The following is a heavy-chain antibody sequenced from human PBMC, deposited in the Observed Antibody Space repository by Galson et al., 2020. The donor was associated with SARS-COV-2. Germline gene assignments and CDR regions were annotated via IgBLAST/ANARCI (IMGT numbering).Heavy chain of an antibody. D-gene: IGHD3-22*01. CDR1: GYTLTDYY. Sequence: ASVKVSCKASGYTLTDYYVHWVRQAPGQGLEWMGWINPKSGATNYAQKFQGRVTMTRDTSISTAYMEVSGLRSEDTDVYYCASPGYFDSSGLHPHDYWGQGTLVTVSS. V-gene: IGHV1-2*02. J-gene: IGHJ4*02. CDR2: INPKSGAT. CDR3: ASPGYFDSSGLHPHDY.